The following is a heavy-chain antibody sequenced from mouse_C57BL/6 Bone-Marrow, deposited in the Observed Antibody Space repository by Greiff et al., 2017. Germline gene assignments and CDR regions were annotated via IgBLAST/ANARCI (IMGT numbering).Heavy chain of an antibody. CDR1: GFTFSSYA. CDR2: ISDGGSYT. V-gene: IGHV5-4*01. Sequence: EVQLVESGGGLVKPGGSLKLSCAASGFTFSSYAMSWVRQTPEKRLEWVATISDGGSYTYYPDNVKGRFTISRDNAKNNLYLQMSHLKSEDTAMYYCARGDGPWYFDVWGTGTTVTVSS. J-gene: IGHJ1*03. CDR3: ARGDGPWYFDV. D-gene: IGHD1-1*01.